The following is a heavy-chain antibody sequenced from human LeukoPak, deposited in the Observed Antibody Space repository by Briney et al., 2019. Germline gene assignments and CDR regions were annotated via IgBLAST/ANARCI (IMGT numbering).Heavy chain of an antibody. Sequence: GASVKVSCKASGYTFTGYYMHWVRQAPGQGLEWMGWINPNSGGTNYAQKFQGRVTMTRDTSISTAYMELSRLRSDDTAVYYCTTSVYSYEYGMDVWGQGTTVTVSS. CDR1: GYTFTGYY. CDR3: TTSVYSYEYGMDV. J-gene: IGHJ6*02. D-gene: IGHD5-18*01. V-gene: IGHV1-2*02. CDR2: INPNSGGT.